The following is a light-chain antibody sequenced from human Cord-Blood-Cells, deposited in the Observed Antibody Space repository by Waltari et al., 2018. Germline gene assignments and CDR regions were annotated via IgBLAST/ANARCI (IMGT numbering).Light chain of an antibody. V-gene: IGKV3-11*01. Sequence: EIVLTQSPATLSLSPGERATLSCRASQSVSSYLAWYQQKPGQAPRLLIYDASNRATGIPARFSGSGSGTDCTLTISSLEPEDFAVYYCQQRSNWPRIFGGGTKVEIK. J-gene: IGKJ4*01. CDR2: DAS. CDR3: QQRSNWPRI. CDR1: QSVSSY.